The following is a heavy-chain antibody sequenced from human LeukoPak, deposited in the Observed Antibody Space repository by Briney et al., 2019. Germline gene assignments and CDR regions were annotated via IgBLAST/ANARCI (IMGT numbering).Heavy chain of an antibody. J-gene: IGHJ4*02. CDR2: IYTSGST. CDR3: AREPPSFGVVIIV. Sequence: PSRTLSLTCTVSGGSISSGSYYWSWIRQPAGKGLEWIGRIYTSGSTNYNPSLKSRVTISVDTSKNQFSLKLSSVTAADTAVYYCAREPPSFGVVIIVWGQGTLVTLSS. CDR1: GGSISSGSYY. V-gene: IGHV4-61*02. D-gene: IGHD3-3*01.